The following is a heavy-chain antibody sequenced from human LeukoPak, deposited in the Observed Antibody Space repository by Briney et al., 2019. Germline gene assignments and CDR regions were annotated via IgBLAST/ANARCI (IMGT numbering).Heavy chain of an antibody. CDR1: GGSISSSSYY. CDR2: IYYSGST. Sequence: PSETLSLTCTVAGGSISSSSYYWSWIRQPPGKGLEWIGYIYYSGSTNYNPSLKSRVTISVDTSKNQFSLKLSSVTAADTAVYYCARGPGGNHYYHSNRDYWGQGTLVTVSS. CDR3: ARGPGGNHYYHSNRDY. V-gene: IGHV4-61*05. D-gene: IGHD3-22*01. J-gene: IGHJ4*02.